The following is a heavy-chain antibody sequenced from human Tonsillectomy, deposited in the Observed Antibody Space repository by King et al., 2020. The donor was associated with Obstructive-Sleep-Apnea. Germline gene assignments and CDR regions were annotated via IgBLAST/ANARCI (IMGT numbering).Heavy chain of an antibody. CDR2: IIPILGIA. D-gene: IGHD5-12*01. J-gene: IGHJ4*02. Sequence: QLVQSGAEVKKPGSSVKVSCKASGGTFSSYAISWVRQAPGQGLEWMGRIIPILGIANYAQKFQGRVTITADKSTRTAYTELSSLRSEDTAVYYCARDSQVPTITFDYWGQGTLVTVSS. CDR1: GGTFSSYA. CDR3: ARDSQVPTITFDY. V-gene: IGHV1-69*09.